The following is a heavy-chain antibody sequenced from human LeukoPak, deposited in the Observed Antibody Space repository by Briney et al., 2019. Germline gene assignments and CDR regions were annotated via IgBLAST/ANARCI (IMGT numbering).Heavy chain of an antibody. Sequence: PGGSLRLSCAASGFTFSGYAMSWVRQAPGKGLEWVSAISGGGGSTYYADSVKGRFTISRDNSKNTLYLQMNSLRAEDTAVYYCAKSSNWIFDYWGQGTLVTVSS. CDR2: ISGGGGST. J-gene: IGHJ4*02. CDR1: GFTFSGYA. CDR3: AKSSNWIFDY. D-gene: IGHD6-13*01. V-gene: IGHV3-23*01.